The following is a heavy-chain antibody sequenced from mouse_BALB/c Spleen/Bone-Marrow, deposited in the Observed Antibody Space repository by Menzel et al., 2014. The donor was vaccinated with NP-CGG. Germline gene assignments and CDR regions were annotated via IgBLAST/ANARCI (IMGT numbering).Heavy chain of an antibody. Sequence: VQLVESGPGLVAPSQSLSITCTVSGFSLTGYGVNWVRQPPGKGLEWLGMIWGGGSTDYNSALKSRLSISKDNSKSQVFLKMNSLQTDDTARYYCARTLGHYAMDYWGQGTSVTVSS. D-gene: IGHD4-1*01. CDR2: IWGGGST. J-gene: IGHJ4*01. CDR3: ARTLGHYAMDY. CDR1: GFSLTGYG. V-gene: IGHV2-6-7*01.